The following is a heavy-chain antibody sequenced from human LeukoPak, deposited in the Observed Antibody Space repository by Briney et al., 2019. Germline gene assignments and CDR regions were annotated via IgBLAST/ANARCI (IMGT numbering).Heavy chain of an antibody. V-gene: IGHV2-5*01. CDR1: GFSLSTSGVG. D-gene: IGHD3-10*01. J-gene: IGHJ6*02. Sequence: SGPTLVNPTQTLTLTCTLSGFSLSTSGVGVGWIRQPPGKALEWLALIYWNDDKRYSPSLKSRLTITKDTSKNQVVLTMTNMDPVDTATYYCAHSALAAGGSGSYYMEYYYYGMDVWGQGTTVTVSS. CDR3: AHSALAAGGSGSYYMEYYYYGMDV. CDR2: IYWNDDK.